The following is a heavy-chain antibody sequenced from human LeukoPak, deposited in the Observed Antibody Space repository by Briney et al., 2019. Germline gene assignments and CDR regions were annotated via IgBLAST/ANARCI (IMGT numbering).Heavy chain of an antibody. D-gene: IGHD6-6*01. J-gene: IGHJ3*02. CDR1: GFTFSSYT. CDR2: ISSSGSYI. CDR3: AAGTGIPARRRGGAFDI. Sequence: GGSLRLSCAASGFTFSSYTMNWVRQAPGKGLEWVSSISSSGSYIYYADSVKGRFTISRDNAKNSLYLQMNRLRAEDTAVYYWAAGTGIPARRRGGAFDIWGQGTLVTVSS. V-gene: IGHV3-21*01.